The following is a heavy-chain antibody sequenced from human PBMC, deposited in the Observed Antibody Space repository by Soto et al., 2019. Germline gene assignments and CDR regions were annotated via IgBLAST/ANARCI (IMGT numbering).Heavy chain of an antibody. D-gene: IGHD3-3*01. J-gene: IGHJ3*02. CDR2: ISSSSSYI. V-gene: IGHV3-21*01. Sequence: PGESLKISCAASGFTFSSYSMNWVRQAPGKGLEWVSSISSSSSYIYYADSVKGRFTISRDNAKNSLYLQMNSLRAEDTAVYYCARAWSHGAFDIWGQGTMVTVSS. CDR1: GFTFSSYS. CDR3: ARAWSHGAFDI.